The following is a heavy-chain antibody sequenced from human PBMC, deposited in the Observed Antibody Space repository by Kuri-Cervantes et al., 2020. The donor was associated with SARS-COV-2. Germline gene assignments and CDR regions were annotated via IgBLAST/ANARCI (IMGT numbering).Heavy chain of an antibody. V-gene: IGHV3-7*03. CDR2: IKQDGSEK. D-gene: IGHD7-27*01. Sequence: GGSLRLSCAASGFTFSSYWMSWVRQAPGKGLEWVANIKQDGSEKYYVDSVKGRFTISRDNSKNTIYLHMNNLRPEDTAVYYCADLTGDRVGQWGQGTQVTVSS. CDR1: GFTFSSYW. CDR3: ADLTGDRVGQ. J-gene: IGHJ4*02.